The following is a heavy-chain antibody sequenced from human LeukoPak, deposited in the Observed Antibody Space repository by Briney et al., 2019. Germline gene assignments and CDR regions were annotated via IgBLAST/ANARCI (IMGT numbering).Heavy chain of an antibody. J-gene: IGHJ6*02. CDR3: ARHPPSPTYYYYGMDV. V-gene: IGHV5-51*01. CDR1: GYSFTSYW. Sequence: GESLKISCKGSGYSFTSYWIGWVRQMPGKGLEWMGIIYPGDSGTRYSPSFQGQVTISADKSISTAYLQWSSLKASDTAMYYCARHPPSPTYYYYGMDVWGQGTTVTVSS. CDR2: IYPGDSGT.